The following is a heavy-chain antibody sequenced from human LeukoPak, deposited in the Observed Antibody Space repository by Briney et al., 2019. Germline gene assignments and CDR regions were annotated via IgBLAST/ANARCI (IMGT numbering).Heavy chain of an antibody. D-gene: IGHD3-3*01. CDR3: ARDGGMDV. Sequence: GRSLRLSCAASGFTFSSYAMHWVRQAPGKGLEWVAVISYDGSNKYYADSVKGRFTISRDNSKNTLYLQMNSLRAEDTAVYYCARDGGMDVWGKGTTVTVSP. J-gene: IGHJ6*04. CDR2: ISYDGSNK. CDR1: GFTFSSYA. V-gene: IGHV3-30*01.